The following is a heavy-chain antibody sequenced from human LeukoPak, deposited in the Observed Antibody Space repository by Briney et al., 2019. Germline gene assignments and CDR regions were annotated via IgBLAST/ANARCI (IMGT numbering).Heavy chain of an antibody. Sequence: PGGTLRLSCAASGFTFSNYGMNWVRQAPGKGLEWVSGISGRVVSTHYADSVKGRFTISRDNSKNTVYLLMNSLRAEDTAVYYCAKGQQQLLWDFDSWGQGTLVTVSS. V-gene: IGHV3-23*01. D-gene: IGHD6-13*01. J-gene: IGHJ4*02. CDR3: AKGQQQLLWDFDS. CDR2: ISGRVVST. CDR1: GFTFSNYG.